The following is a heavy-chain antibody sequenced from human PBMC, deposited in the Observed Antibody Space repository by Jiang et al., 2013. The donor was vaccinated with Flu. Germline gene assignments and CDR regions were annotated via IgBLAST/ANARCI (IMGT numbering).Heavy chain of an antibody. J-gene: IGHJ3*02. CDR1: GGSISSYY. CDR3: AREARNPYDYIWGSYPQGAFDI. V-gene: IGHV4-59*01. CDR2: LLQWEH. D-gene: IGHD3-16*02. Sequence: TLSLTCTVSGGSISSYYWSWIRQPQEGTGVDWVYLLQWEHQLQPSLKSRVTISVDTSKNQFSLKLSSVTAADTAVYYCAREARNPYDYIWGSYPQGAFDIWGQGTMVTVSS.